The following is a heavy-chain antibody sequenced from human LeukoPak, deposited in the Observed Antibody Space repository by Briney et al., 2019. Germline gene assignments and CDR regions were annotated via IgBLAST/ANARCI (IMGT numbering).Heavy chain of an antibody. CDR3: ARDSGTTGEVKFDR. J-gene: IGHJ5*02. CDR1: GGSLHSY. V-gene: IGHV4-4*07. D-gene: IGHD3-10*01. CDR2: ISGSGTI. Sequence: PSETLSLTCTVSGGSLHSYWSWIRPPAGKGLGWIGRISGSGTITYNPALQSRLTTSIDTSKNQFSLKLMSVTAADTAVYYCARDSGTTGEVKFDRWGQGTLVTVSS.